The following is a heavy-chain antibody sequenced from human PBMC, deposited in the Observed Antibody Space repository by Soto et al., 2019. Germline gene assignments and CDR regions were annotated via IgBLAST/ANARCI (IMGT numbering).Heavy chain of an antibody. V-gene: IGHV4-39*01. CDR1: GGSISSGGYY. CDR3: ARQGIAAAGYYYYYVMDV. CDR2: IYYSGST. Sequence: PSDTLSLTCTVSGGSISSGGYYWNWIRQHPGKGLEWIGSIYYSGSTYYNPSLKSRVTISVDTSKNQFSLKLSSVTAADTAVYYCARQGIAAAGYYYYYVMDVWGQGTTVTVSS. J-gene: IGHJ6*02. D-gene: IGHD6-13*01.